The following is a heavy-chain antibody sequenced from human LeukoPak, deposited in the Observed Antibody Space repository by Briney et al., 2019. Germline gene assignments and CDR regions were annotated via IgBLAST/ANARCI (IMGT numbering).Heavy chain of an antibody. V-gene: IGHV4-34*01. D-gene: IGHD6-19*01. CDR2: INHSRST. Sequence: SETLSLTCAVYGGSFSGYYWSWIRQPPGKGLEWIGEINHSRSTNYNPSLKSRVTISVDTSKNQFSLKLSSVTAADTAVYYCARGPPPRSVAGVGGGSKYYFDYWGQGTLVTVSS. CDR1: GGSFSGYY. CDR3: ARGPPPRSVAGVGGGSKYYFDY. J-gene: IGHJ4*02.